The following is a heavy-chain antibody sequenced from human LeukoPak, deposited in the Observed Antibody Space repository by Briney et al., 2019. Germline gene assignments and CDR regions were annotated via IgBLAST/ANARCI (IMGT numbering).Heavy chain of an antibody. CDR3: ARGQQLVPGRLDYLDY. CDR2: ISSSSSYI. CDR1: GFTFSSYI. Sequence: AGGSLRLSCAASGFTFSSYIMNWVRQAPGKGLEWVSSISSSSSYIYYADSVKGRFTISRDNAKNSLYLQMNSLRAEDTAVYYCARGQQLVPGRLDYLDYWGQGTLVTVSS. J-gene: IGHJ4*02. V-gene: IGHV3-21*01. D-gene: IGHD6-13*01.